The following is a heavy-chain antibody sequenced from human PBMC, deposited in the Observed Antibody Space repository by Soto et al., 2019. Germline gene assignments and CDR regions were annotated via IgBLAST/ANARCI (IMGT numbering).Heavy chain of an antibody. V-gene: IGHV3-23*01. CDR2: ISGSGGST. D-gene: IGHD4-17*01. Sequence: EVQLLESGGGLVQPGGSLRLSCAASGFTFSSYAMSWVRQAPGKGLEWVSAISGSGGSTYYADSVKGRFTISRDNSKNTLHLQLNSLRAEDTAVYYCAKHRHTTVTTGGWYWGQGTLVTVSS. J-gene: IGHJ4*02. CDR1: GFTFSSYA. CDR3: AKHRHTTVTTGGWY.